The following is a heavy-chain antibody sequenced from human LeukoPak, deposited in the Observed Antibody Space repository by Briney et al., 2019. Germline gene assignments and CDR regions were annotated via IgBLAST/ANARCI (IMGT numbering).Heavy chain of an antibody. J-gene: IGHJ5*02. CDR1: GGSISSYY. V-gene: IGHV4-59*01. CDR3: ARDHPWFDP. Sequence: SETLSLTCTVSGGSISSYYWSWIRQPPGRGLEWIGYIYYSGSTNYNPSLKSRVTISVDTSKNQFSLKLSSVTAADTAVYYCARDHPWFDPWGQGTLVTVSS. CDR2: IYYSGST.